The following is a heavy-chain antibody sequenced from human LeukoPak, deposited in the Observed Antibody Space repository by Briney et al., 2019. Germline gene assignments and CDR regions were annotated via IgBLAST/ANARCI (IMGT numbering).Heavy chain of an antibody. V-gene: IGHV4-34*01. CDR1: DGSFSGYY. D-gene: IGHD3-3*01. CDR3: ARGLNDSWTGENY. J-gene: IGHJ4*02. CDR2: INHSGST. Sequence: SETLSLTCAVYDGSFSGYYWSWIRQPPGKGLEWIGEINHSGSTNCNPSLKSRVTISLDTSKSQFSLKVRYVTAADTAVYYCARGLNDSWTGENYWGQGTLVTVSS.